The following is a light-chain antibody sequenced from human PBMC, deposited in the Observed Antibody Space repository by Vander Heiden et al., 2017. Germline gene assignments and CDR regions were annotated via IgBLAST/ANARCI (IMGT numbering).Light chain of an antibody. V-gene: IGKV3-15*01. CDR3: QQYNNWWT. Sequence: EIVMTQSPATLSVSPGERATLSCRASQSVSSNLAWYQQKPGQAPRLLIYGASTSATGIPARFSGSGSGTEFTLTISSLQSVDFAVYYCQQYNNWWTFGQGTKVEIK. J-gene: IGKJ1*01. CDR2: GAS. CDR1: QSVSSN.